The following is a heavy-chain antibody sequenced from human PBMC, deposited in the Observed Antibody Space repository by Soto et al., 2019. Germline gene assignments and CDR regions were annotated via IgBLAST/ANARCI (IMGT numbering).Heavy chain of an antibody. J-gene: IGHJ6*02. CDR1: GFIFSSYW. V-gene: IGHV3-7*01. CDR2: IKQDGSEK. D-gene: IGHD1-7*01. Sequence: PGGSLRLSCAASGFIFSSYWMSWVRQAPGKGLEWVANIKQDGSEKYYVDSVKGRFTISRDNAKNSLYLQMNSLRAEDTAVYYCARCDWNYLFYYYGMDVWGQGTTVTSP. CDR3: ARCDWNYLFYYYGMDV.